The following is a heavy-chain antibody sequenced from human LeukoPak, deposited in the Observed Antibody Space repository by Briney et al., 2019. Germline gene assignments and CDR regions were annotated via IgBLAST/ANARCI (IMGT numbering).Heavy chain of an antibody. V-gene: IGHV1-2*02. Sequence: ASVKVSCKASGYTFTGYYMHWVRQAPGQGLEWKGWINPNSGGTNYAQKFQGRVTMTRDTSISTAYMELSRLRSDDTAVYYCARVYYDSSGYYSYYYYYMDVWGKGTTVTISS. CDR3: ARVYYDSSGYYSYYYYYMDV. J-gene: IGHJ6*03. CDR1: GYTFTGYY. CDR2: INPNSGGT. D-gene: IGHD3-22*01.